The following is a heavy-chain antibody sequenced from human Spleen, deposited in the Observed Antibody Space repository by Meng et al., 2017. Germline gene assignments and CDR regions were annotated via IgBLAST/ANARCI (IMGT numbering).Heavy chain of an antibody. J-gene: IGHJ4*02. CDR3: ARGPTTMAHDFDY. V-gene: IGHV4-34*01. CDR2: INHSGST. D-gene: IGHD4-11*01. Sequence: QWQLQQCGAGLFKPSETLSLTCDVYGGSFSGYYWTWIRQSPGRGLEWVGEINHSGSTNYNPSLESRATISVDTSQNNLSLKLSSVTAADSAVYYCARGPTTMAHDFDYWGQGTLVTVSS. CDR1: GGSFSGYY.